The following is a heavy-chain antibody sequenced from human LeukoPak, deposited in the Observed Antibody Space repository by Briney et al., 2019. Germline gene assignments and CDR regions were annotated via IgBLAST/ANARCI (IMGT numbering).Heavy chain of an antibody. D-gene: IGHD1-26*01. V-gene: IGHV1-2*02. J-gene: IGHJ4*02. CDR3: ATCIVGATPELDY. CDR2: INPNSGGT. Sequence: ASVKVSCKASGYTFTGYYMHWVRQAPGQGLEWMGWINPNSGGTNYAQKFQGRVTMTRDTSISTAYMELSRLRSDGTAVYYCATCIVGATPELDYWGQGTLVTVSS. CDR1: GYTFTGYY.